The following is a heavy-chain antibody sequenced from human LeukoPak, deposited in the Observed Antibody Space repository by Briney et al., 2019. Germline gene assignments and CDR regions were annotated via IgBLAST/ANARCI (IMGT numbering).Heavy chain of an antibody. J-gene: IGHJ4*02. CDR2: INHSGST. CDR1: GGSFSGYY. CDR3: ARESGYYDILTGYYSSRYLDY. Sequence: SETLSLTCAVYGGSFSGYYWSWIRQPPGKGLEWIGEINHSGSTNYNPSLKSRATISVDTSKNQFSLKLSSVTAADTAVYYCARESGYYDILTGYYSSRYLDYWGQGTLVTVSS. V-gene: IGHV4-34*01. D-gene: IGHD3-9*01.